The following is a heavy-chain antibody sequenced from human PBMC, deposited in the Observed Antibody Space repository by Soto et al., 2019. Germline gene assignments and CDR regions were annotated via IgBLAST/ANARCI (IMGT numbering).Heavy chain of an antibody. CDR3: VRTSHYGSGSWNFDY. D-gene: IGHD3-10*01. J-gene: IGHJ4*02. V-gene: IGHV3-72*01. CDR2: TRNKANSYST. Sequence: EVQLVESGGGLVPPGGSMRLSCAASGFTFSDHYMDWVRQAPGKGLEWVGSTRNKANSYSTEYAASVRGRFTISSDKSKNSLYLQMNSLKTEDTAVYYCVRTSHYGSGSWNFDYWGQGTLVTVSS. CDR1: GFTFSDHY.